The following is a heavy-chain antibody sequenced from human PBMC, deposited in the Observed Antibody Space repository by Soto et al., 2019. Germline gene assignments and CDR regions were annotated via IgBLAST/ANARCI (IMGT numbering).Heavy chain of an antibody. CDR2: IYHTGST. D-gene: IGHD5-18*01. Sequence: SETLSLTCVVSGGSISSDGYSWSWIRQPPGQGLEWIGYIYHTGSTSYNASLKSRVTISVDTSKNQFSLRLTSVTAADTAIYYCASGPTIAVFPGAASRVTWFDPWGQGALVTVSS. CDR1: GGSISSDGYS. CDR3: ASGPTIAVFPGAASRVTWFDP. J-gene: IGHJ5*02. V-gene: IGHV4-30-2*01.